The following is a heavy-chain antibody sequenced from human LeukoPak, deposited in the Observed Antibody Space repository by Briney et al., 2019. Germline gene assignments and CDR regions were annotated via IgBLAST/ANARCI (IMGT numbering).Heavy chain of an antibody. D-gene: IGHD1-26*01. CDR3: ARVGPTKWELLLKDY. CDR1: GYTFTGYY. CDR2: INPNSGGT. J-gene: IGHJ4*02. V-gene: IGHV1-2*02. Sequence: ASVKVSCKASGYTFTGYYMHWVRQAPGQGLEWMGWINPNSGGTNYAQKFQGRVTMTRDTPISTACMELSRLRSDDTAVYYCARVGPTKWELLLKDYWGQGTLVTVSS.